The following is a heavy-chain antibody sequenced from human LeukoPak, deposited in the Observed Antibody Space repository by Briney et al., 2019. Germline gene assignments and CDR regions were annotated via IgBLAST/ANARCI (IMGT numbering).Heavy chain of an antibody. J-gene: IGHJ6*03. CDR3: ARGVLPPYSSIGYYYYYYMDV. V-gene: IGHV4-38-2*02. D-gene: IGHD6-19*01. CDR2: IYHSGST. Sequence: SETLSLTCTVSGYSISSGYYWGWIRQPPGKGLEWIGSIYHSGSTYYNPSLKSRVTISVDTSKNQFSLKLSSVTAADTAVYYCARGVLPPYSSIGYYYYYYMDVWGKGTTVTVSS. CDR1: GYSISSGYY.